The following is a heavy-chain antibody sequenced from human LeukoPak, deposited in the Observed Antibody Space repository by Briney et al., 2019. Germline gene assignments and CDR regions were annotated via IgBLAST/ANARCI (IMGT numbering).Heavy chain of an antibody. V-gene: IGHV3-23*01. J-gene: IGHJ4*02. CDR1: GFTFSSYA. CDR2: ISGSGDNT. D-gene: IGHD6-13*01. Sequence: GGSLRLSCAASGFTFSSYAMNSVRQAPGKGLEWVSGISGSGDNTYYADSVKGRFTISRDNSKNTLFLQMNSLRAEDTAVYYCAKVRSGDIAAALNYWGQGTLVPVSS. CDR3: AKVRSGDIAAALNY.